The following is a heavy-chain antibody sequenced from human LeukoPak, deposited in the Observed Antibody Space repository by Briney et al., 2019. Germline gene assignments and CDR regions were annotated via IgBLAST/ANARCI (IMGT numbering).Heavy chain of an antibody. V-gene: IGHV3-23*01. J-gene: IGHJ4*02. CDR2: FSGSGGGT. Sequence: PGGSLRLSCAASGFTFSTYGMHWVRQAPGKGLEWVSSFSGSGGGTYYADSVKGRFTISRDNSKNTLYLQMNSLRAEDTAVYYCARSGYNRFDYWGQGTLVTVSS. D-gene: IGHD5-24*01. CDR3: ARSGYNRFDY. CDR1: GFTFSTYG.